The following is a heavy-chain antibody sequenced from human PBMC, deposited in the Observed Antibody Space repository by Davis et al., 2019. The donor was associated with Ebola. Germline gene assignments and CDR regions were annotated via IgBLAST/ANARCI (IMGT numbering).Heavy chain of an antibody. J-gene: IGHJ4*02. Sequence: GESLKISCAASGFTFSGSAMHWVRQASGKGLEWVGRIRSKANSYATAYAASVKGRFTISRDDSKNTAYLQINSLRAEDTAMYYCSTDWGSGADYWGQGTLVTVSS. D-gene: IGHD7-27*01. CDR1: GFTFSGSA. V-gene: IGHV3-73*01. CDR3: STDWGSGADY. CDR2: IRSKANSYAT.